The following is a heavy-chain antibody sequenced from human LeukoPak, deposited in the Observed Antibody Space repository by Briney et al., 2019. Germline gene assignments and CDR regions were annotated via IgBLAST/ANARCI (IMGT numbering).Heavy chain of an antibody. CDR1: GFTFSSYD. Sequence: GGSLRLSCAASGFTFSSYDMSWVRQAPGKGLEWVSSLTTDGGSTEYADSVKGRFTISRDNSRDTLYLQMNSLRAEDTALYYCAKSLVRWAFDYWGQGTLVTVSS. CDR2: LTTDGGST. D-gene: IGHD4-23*01. CDR3: AKSLVRWAFDY. J-gene: IGHJ4*02. V-gene: IGHV3-23*01.